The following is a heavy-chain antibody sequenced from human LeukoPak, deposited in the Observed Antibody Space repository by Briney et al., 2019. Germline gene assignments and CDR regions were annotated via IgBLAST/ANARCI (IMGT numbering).Heavy chain of an antibody. CDR1: GYTYTSYG. CDR3: ARDKHVVVVTARGDAFDI. V-gene: IGHV1-18*01. J-gene: IGHJ3*02. Sequence: ASVKVSCKASGYTYTSYGISWVRQAPGQGLEWMGWISAYNGNTKYAQKLQGRVTMTTNTSTSTDYMELRSLRSDDTAMYYCARDKHVVVVTARGDAFDIWGQGTMVTVSS. D-gene: IGHD2-21*02. CDR2: ISAYNGNT.